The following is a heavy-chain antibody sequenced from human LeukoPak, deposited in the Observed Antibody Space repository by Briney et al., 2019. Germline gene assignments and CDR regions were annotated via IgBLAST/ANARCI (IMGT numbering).Heavy chain of an antibody. D-gene: IGHD3-10*01. V-gene: IGHV3-30*03. Sequence: GGSLRLSCAASGFTFSNYWMSWVRQAPGKGLEWVAVISSDGTNKDYADSVKGRFSISRDNSKNTLYLQMNRLRADDTAVYYCARDRSQEFDPWGQGTLVTVSS. CDR3: ARDRSQEFDP. J-gene: IGHJ5*02. CDR2: ISSDGTNK. CDR1: GFTFSNYW.